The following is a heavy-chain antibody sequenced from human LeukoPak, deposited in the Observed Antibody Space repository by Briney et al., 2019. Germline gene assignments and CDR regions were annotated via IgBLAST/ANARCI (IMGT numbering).Heavy chain of an antibody. D-gene: IGHD6-19*01. CDR3: ARDKWEQWLAD. V-gene: IGHV3-48*03. J-gene: IGHJ4*02. Sequence: PGGSLRLSCAASGFTFSSYEMNWVRQAPGKGLEWVSYISSSGSTIYYADSVKGRFTISRDNAKNSLYLQMNSLRAEDTAVYYCARDKWEQWLADWGQGTLVTVSS. CDR2: ISSSGSTI. CDR1: GFTFSSYE.